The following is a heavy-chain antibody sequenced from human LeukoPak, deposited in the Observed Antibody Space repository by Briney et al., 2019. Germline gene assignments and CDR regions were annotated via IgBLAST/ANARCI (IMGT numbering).Heavy chain of an antibody. Sequence: ASVKVSCKASGYTLTSSGISWVRQAPGQGLEWMGWISVNNGNTKYAQKLQGRVTMTTDTSTSTAYMELRSLRSDDTAVYFCAGPRNYYDNGGYYNWFDSWGQGTLVTVSS. V-gene: IGHV1-18*01. J-gene: IGHJ5*01. CDR3: AGPRNYYDNGGYYNWFDS. CDR2: ISVNNGNT. CDR1: GYTLTSSG. D-gene: IGHD3-22*01.